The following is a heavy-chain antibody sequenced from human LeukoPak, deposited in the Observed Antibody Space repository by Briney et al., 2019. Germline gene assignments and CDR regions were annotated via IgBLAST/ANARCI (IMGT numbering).Heavy chain of an antibody. Sequence: SETLSLTCAVYGGSFSGYYWVWIRQPPGKGLEWIGEINHSGSTNYNPSLKSRVTISVDTSKNQFSLKLSSVTAADTAVYYCARGGRHYDILTGYYNAHFDYWGQGTLVTVSS. CDR1: GGSFSGYY. CDR2: INHSGST. CDR3: ARGGRHYDILTGYYNAHFDY. V-gene: IGHV4-34*01. D-gene: IGHD3-9*01. J-gene: IGHJ4*02.